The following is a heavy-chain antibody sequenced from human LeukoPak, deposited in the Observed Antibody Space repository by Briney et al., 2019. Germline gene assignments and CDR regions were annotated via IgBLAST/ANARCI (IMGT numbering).Heavy chain of an antibody. CDR1: GFTFSNDW. CDR3: ASDGLITMIVVVITWLLNY. V-gene: IGHV3-30-3*01. Sequence: GGSLRLSCAASGFTFSNDWMTWVRQAPGKGLEWVAVISYDGSNKYYADSVKGRFTISRDNSKNTLYLQMDSLRAEDTAVYYCASDGLITMIVVVITWLLNYWGQGTLVTASS. CDR2: ISYDGSNK. J-gene: IGHJ4*02. D-gene: IGHD3-22*01.